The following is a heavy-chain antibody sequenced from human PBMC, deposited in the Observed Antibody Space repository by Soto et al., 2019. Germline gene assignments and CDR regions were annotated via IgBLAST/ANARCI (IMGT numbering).Heavy chain of an antibody. V-gene: IGHV3-23*01. CDR1: GFPFGSYA. J-gene: IGHJ3*02. Sequence: HPGGSLRLSCVASGFPFGSYAMSWARQTPGKGLEWVSGISGSGGRTYYADSVKGRFTISRDNSNNTLSLQMHILRVEDTAVYFCAKGGYYSLFDIWGQGTMVTVSS. CDR3: AKGGYYSLFDI. CDR2: ISGSGGRT. D-gene: IGHD3-16*01.